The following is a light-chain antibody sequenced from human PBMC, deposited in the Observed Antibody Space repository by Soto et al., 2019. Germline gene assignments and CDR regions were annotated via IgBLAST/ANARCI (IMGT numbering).Light chain of an antibody. V-gene: IGKV1-39*01. CDR2: SAS. Sequence: DVQMTQSPSSLSASVGDRVTITCRASQSISNYVNWYQHKPGQVPKLLIYSASTLQSGVPSKFSGSGSGTDFTLTINNLQPEDSATYYCQQSYITLAWTFGQGTTLEIK. CDR3: QQSYITLAWT. J-gene: IGKJ2*02. CDR1: QSISNY.